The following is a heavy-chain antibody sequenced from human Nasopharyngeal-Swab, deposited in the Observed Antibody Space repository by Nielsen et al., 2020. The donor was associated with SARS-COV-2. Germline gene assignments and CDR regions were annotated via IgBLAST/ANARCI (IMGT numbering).Heavy chain of an antibody. D-gene: IGHD2-15*01. CDR2: FDPEDGET. Sequence: WARQAPGRGLEWMGGFDPEDGETIYAQKFQGRVTMTEDTATDTAYMELSSLRSEDTPVYYWAHGPVVAATEWFDPWGQGTLVTVSS. J-gene: IGHJ5*02. V-gene: IGHV1-24*01. CDR3: AHGPVVAATEWFDP.